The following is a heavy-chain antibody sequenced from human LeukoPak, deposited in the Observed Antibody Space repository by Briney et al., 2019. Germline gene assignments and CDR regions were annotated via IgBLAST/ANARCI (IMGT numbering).Heavy chain of an antibody. Sequence: GESLKISCKGSGYSFTSYWISWVRQMPGKGLEWMGRIDPSDSYTNYSPSFQGQVTISADKSISTAYLQWSSLKASDTAMYYCARGDYYGSGSYLDSFDPWGQGTLVTVSS. CDR2: IDPSDSYT. CDR1: GYSFTSYW. CDR3: ARGDYYGSGSYLDSFDP. V-gene: IGHV5-10-1*04. D-gene: IGHD3-10*01. J-gene: IGHJ5*02.